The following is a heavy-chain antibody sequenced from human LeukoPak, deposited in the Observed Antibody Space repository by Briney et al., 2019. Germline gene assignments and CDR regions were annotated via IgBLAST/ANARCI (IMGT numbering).Heavy chain of an antibody. V-gene: IGHV3-74*01. CDR2: INTDGSFT. CDR1: GFTFSDYW. Sequence: GGSLRLSCAASGFTFSDYWMHWVRHAPGKGLVWVSRINTDGSFTRYADSVQGRFTISRDTAKNTLFLQMNSLRAEDTAVYYCAREAKVGGALQYWGQGILVTASS. D-gene: IGHD1-26*01. CDR3: AREAKVGGALQY. J-gene: IGHJ4*02.